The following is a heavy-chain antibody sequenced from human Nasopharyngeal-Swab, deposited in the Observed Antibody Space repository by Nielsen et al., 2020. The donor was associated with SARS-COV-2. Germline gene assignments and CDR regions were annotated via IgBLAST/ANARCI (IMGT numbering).Heavy chain of an antibody. CDR1: GGPVSSGSYY. CDR2: IYYSGST. J-gene: IGHJ5*02. CDR3: ARDRAGLFGEVLGWFDP. D-gene: IGHD3-10*01. V-gene: IGHV4-61*01. Sequence: SETLSLTCTVSGGPVSSGSYYWSWVRQPPGKGLEWIGYIYYSGSTNYNPSLKSRVTISVDTSKNQVSLKVSSVTAADTAVYYCARDRAGLFGEVLGWFDPWGQGTLVTVST.